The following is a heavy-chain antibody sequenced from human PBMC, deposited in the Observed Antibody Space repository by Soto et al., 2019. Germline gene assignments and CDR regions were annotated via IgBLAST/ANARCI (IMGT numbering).Heavy chain of an antibody. CDR3: ARSGSYYYYYGMDV. Sequence: ASVKVSCKASGGTFSSYAISWVRQAPGQGLEWMGWINPISGGTNYAQKFQGWVTMTGDTSISTAYMELSRLRSDDTAVYYCARSGSYYYYYGMDVWGQGTTVTVSS. D-gene: IGHD1-26*01. CDR2: INPISGGT. CDR1: GGTFSSYA. J-gene: IGHJ6*02. V-gene: IGHV1-2*04.